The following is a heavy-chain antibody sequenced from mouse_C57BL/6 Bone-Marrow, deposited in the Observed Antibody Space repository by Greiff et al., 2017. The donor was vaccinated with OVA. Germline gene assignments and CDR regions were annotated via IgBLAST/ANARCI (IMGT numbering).Heavy chain of an antibody. J-gene: IGHJ4*01. CDR1: GYAFSSYW. D-gene: IGHD1-1*01. CDR3: ARPTVVAHYYAMDY. Sequence: VQLQQSGAELVKPGASVKISCKASGYAFSSYWMNWVKQRPGKGLEWIGQIYPGDGDTNYNGKFKGKATLTADKSSSTAYMQLSSLTSEDSAVYFCARPTVVAHYYAMDYWGQGTSVTVSS. V-gene: IGHV1-80*01. CDR2: IYPGDGDT.